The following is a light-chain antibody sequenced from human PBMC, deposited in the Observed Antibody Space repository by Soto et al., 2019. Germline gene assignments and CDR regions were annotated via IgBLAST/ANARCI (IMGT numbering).Light chain of an antibody. Sequence: QSALTQPAAVSGSPGQSITISCTGTSSDVGTYNLVSWYQQYPGKAPKLMIYATSKRPSGVSNRFSGSKSGDTASLTISGLRAEDEADYHCCSYRDTTTVVFGGGTKLTVL. J-gene: IGLJ2*01. CDR2: ATS. CDR1: SSDVGTYNL. V-gene: IGLV2-23*01. CDR3: CSYRDTTTVV.